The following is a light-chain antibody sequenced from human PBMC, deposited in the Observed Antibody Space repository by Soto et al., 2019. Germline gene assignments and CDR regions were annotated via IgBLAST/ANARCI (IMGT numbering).Light chain of an antibody. V-gene: IGLV1-44*01. CDR2: SNN. CDR3: AAWDDSLNGLYV. CDR1: SSNIGSNT. J-gene: IGLJ1*01. Sequence: QLVLTQPPSASGTPGQRVTISCSGSSSNIGSNTVNWYQQLPGTAPKLLIYSNNQRPSGVPDRFSGSKSGTSASLAISGLQSEYEADYYCAAWDDSLNGLYVFGTGTKLTVL.